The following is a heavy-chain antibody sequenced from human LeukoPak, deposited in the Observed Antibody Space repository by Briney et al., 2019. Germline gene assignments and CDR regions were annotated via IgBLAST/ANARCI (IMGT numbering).Heavy chain of an antibody. CDR3: ARVDCSGGSCLVGDY. V-gene: IGHV3-21*01. CDR1: GFTVSSNY. CDR2: ISSSSSYI. Sequence: GGSLRLSCAASGFTVSSNYMSWVRQAPGKGLEWVSSISSSSSYIYYADSVKGRFTISRDNAKNSLYLQMNSLRAEDTAVYYCARVDCSGGSCLVGDYWGQGTLVTVSS. D-gene: IGHD2-15*01. J-gene: IGHJ4*02.